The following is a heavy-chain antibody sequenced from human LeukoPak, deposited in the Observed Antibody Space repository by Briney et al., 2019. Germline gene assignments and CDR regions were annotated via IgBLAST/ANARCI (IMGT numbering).Heavy chain of an antibody. D-gene: IGHD3-22*01. V-gene: IGHV4-59*11. J-gene: IGHJ4*02. CDR3: ARGYDSSAYYPFNY. Sequence: PSETLSLTCIVSGGSLSTHHWSWIRQSPGRGLEWIGYISDSGSTNYNPSLKSRVTISVDTSKNQFSLMLSSVTAADTAVYYCARGYDSSAYYPFNYWGQGTLVTVSS. CDR2: ISDSGST. CDR1: GGSLSTHH.